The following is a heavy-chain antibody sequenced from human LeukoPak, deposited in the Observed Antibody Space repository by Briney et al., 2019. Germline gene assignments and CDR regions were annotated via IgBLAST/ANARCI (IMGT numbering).Heavy chain of an antibody. CDR1: GFTFSSYV. D-gene: IGHD3-10*01. CDR2: ISGSGDDT. V-gene: IGHV3-23*01. J-gene: IGHJ4*02. Sequence: PGGSLRLSCSASGFTFSSYVMTWVRQAPRQGLEWVSAISGSGDDTYYADSVKGRFTISRDNSKNTLYLQINSLIAEDTAVYYCAKKEAMIRGVPYYYDFWGQGTLVTVSS. CDR3: AKKEAMIRGVPYYYDF.